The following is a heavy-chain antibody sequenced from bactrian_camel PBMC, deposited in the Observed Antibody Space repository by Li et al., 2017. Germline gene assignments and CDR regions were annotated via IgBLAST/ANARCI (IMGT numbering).Heavy chain of an antibody. V-gene: IGHV3S1*01. Sequence: HVQLVESGGGSVQTGGSLRLSCVTSGTTYGRDCMAWFRQAPGKEREAVATIYTGGGDTAYADSVKGRFTISEDSDKNTVYLQMHSLKPEDTAMYYCAAWCRACGSTIMEASATCEDWGQGTQVTVS. D-gene: IGHD1*01. CDR1: GTTYGRDC. J-gene: IGHJ4*01. CDR3: AAWCRACGSTIMEASATCED. CDR2: IYTGGGDT.